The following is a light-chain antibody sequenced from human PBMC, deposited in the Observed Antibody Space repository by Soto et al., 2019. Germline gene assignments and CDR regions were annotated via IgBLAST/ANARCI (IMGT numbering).Light chain of an antibody. CDR2: AES. CDR1: QGIAGS. CDR3: QQVKSYPRT. Sequence: DIQLTQSPSFLSASVGDRVTITCRASQGIAGSLAWYQQKPGKPPKLLIYAESTLQSGVPSRFSGSGSGTRGTLTISSLQPEDFATYYCQQVKSYPRTFGGGT. V-gene: IGKV1-9*01. J-gene: IGKJ4*01.